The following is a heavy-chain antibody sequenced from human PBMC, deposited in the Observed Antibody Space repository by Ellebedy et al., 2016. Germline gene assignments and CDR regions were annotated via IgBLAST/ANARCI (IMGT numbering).Heavy chain of an antibody. V-gene: IGHV4-59*02. D-gene: IGHD1-1*01. J-gene: IGHJ3*01. CDR1: GGSVSSDY. CDR2: VFHTGTT. CDR3: AKWNGAWNAFDV. Sequence: SETLSLTCNVSGGSVSSDYWNWIRRPPGKGLEWIGYVFHTGTTNYNPSLKSRLSMSVDTSKSQISPRLMSVTAADTAVYYCAKWNGAWNAFDVWGLGTMVTVSS.